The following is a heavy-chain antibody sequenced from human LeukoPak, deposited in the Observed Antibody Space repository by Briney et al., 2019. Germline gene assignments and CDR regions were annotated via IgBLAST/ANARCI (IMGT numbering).Heavy chain of an antibody. D-gene: IGHD6-19*01. Sequence: SETLSLTCTVSGGSISSYYWSWIRQPPGKGLEWLGYIYYSGSTNYNPSLKSRVTISVDTSKNQFSLKLSSVTAADTAVYYCAREGWQWLGGTHFDYWGQGTLVTVSS. CDR3: AREGWQWLGGTHFDY. J-gene: IGHJ4*02. CDR2: IYYSGST. CDR1: GGSISSYY. V-gene: IGHV4-59*01.